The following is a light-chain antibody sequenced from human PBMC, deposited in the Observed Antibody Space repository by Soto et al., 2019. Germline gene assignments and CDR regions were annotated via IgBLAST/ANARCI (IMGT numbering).Light chain of an antibody. V-gene: IGLV4-69*01. CDR2: LNSDGSH. Sequence: QLVLTQSPSASASLGASVQLTCTLSSGLSSYAIAWHQQQPEKGPRYLMKLNSDGSHSKGDGIPDRFSGSSSGPERYLTISSLQSEDEADYYFQTWGPGVQEVFGGGTKLTV. CDR1: SGLSSYA. CDR3: QTWGPGVQEV. J-gene: IGLJ2*01.